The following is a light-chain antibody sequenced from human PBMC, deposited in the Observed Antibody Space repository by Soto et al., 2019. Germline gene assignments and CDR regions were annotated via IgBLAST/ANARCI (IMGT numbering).Light chain of an antibody. Sequence: AIQLTQSPSSLSASVGDRVTITCRAGQGISSALAWYQQKPGKPPKLLIYDASSLESGVSSRFSGSGSGTDFTLTISSLQPEDFATYHCQQFKSYPLTFGGGTKVDIK. CDR2: DAS. CDR1: QGISSA. CDR3: QQFKSYPLT. J-gene: IGKJ4*01. V-gene: IGKV1-13*02.